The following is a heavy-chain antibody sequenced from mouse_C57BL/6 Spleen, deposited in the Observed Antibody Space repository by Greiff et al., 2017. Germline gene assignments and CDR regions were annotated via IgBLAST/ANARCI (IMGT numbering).Heavy chain of an antibody. CDR2: ISSGGDYI. CDR1: GFTFSSYA. CDR3: TREGGIDYDYDEDGYFDY. D-gene: IGHD2-4*01. J-gene: IGHJ2*01. Sequence: EVKVVESGEGLVKPGGSLKLSCAVSGFTFSSYAMSWVRQTPEKRLEWVAYISSGGDYIYYADTVKGRFTISRDNARNTLYLQMSSLKSEDTAMYYCTREGGIDYDYDEDGYFDYWGQGTTLTVSS. V-gene: IGHV5-9-1*02.